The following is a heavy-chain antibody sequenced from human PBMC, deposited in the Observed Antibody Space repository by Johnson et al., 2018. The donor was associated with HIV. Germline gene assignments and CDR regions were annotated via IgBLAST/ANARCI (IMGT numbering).Heavy chain of an antibody. J-gene: IGHJ3*02. V-gene: IGHV3-30*02. CDR3: VRRFYDSSAFDI. D-gene: IGHD3-22*01. CDR1: GFTFSSYG. CDR2: IRYDGSNK. Sequence: QVQLVESGGGVVQPGRSLRLSCAVSGFTFSSYGIHWVRQAPGKGLEWVAFIRYDGSNKYYADSVKGRFTISRDNSKNTLFLQMNSLRAEDTAVYYCVRRFYDSSAFDIWGQGTLVTVSS.